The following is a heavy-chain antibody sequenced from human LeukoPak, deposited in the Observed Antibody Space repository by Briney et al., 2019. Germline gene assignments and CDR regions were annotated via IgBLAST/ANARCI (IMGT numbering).Heavy chain of an antibody. CDR2: IYYSGST. Sequence: SETLSLTCTVSGGSISSYCWSWIRQPPGKGLEWIGYIYYSGSTNYNPSLKSRVTISVDTSKNQFSLKLSSVTAADTAVYYCARVPTYYYDSSGYTSDAFDIWGQGTMVTVSS. V-gene: IGHV4-59*01. CDR3: ARVPTYYYDSSGYTSDAFDI. D-gene: IGHD3-22*01. J-gene: IGHJ3*02. CDR1: GGSISSYC.